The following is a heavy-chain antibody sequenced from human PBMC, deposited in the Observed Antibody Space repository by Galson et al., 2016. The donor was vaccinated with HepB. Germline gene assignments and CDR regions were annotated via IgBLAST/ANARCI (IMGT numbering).Heavy chain of an antibody. Sequence: SLRLSCAGTGFSLSNFGMHWVRQAPGKGLEWVATTGYDRSSTYYADSLRGRVIISKDNSNKMFYLEMSSLTPEDTAIYYCARDRYPYGGYRDLPSWGPGALVIVSS. V-gene: IGHV3-30*12. CDR3: ARDRYPYGGYRDLPS. D-gene: IGHD6-25*01. CDR1: GFSLSNFG. CDR2: TGYDRSST. J-gene: IGHJ1*01.